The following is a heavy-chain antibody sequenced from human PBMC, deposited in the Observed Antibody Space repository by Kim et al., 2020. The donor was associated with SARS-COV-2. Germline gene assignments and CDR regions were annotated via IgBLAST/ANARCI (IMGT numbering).Heavy chain of an antibody. CDR2: ISYDGSNK. CDR3: ASALRTLEIHDAFDI. CDR1: GFTFSSYA. J-gene: IGHJ3*02. Sequence: GGSLRLSCAASGFTFSSYAMHWVRQAPGKGLEWVAVISYDGSNKYYADSVKGRFTISRDNSKNTLYLQMNSLRAEDTAVYYCASALRTLEIHDAFDIWG. V-gene: IGHV3-30*04.